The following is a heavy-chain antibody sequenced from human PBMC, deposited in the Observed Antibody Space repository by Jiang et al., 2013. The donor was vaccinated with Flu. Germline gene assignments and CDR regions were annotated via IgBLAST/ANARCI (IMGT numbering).Heavy chain of an antibody. CDR1: GGTFSSYA. Sequence: GAEVKKPGSSVKVSCKASGGTFSSYAISWVRQAPGQGLEWMGRIIPILGIANYAQKFQGRVTITADKSTSTAYMELSSLRSEDTAVYYCARGGGEVLWFGEADGIPIDYWGQGTLVTVSS. CDR2: IIPILGIA. CDR3: ARGGGEVLWFGEADGIPIDY. J-gene: IGHJ4*02. D-gene: IGHD3-10*01. V-gene: IGHV1-69*04.